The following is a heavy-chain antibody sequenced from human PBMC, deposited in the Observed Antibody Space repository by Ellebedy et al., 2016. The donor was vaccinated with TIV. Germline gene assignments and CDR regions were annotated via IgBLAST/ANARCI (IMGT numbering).Heavy chain of an antibody. CDR2: ISGSGSST. Sequence: GESLKISXAASGFTFNNHAMSWVRQAPGKGLDWVSAISGSGSSTYYAVSVKGRFTISRDNSKSTLYLQMDSLRAEDTAVYFCAKDRNGTYYGDYNYYGMDVWGQGTTVTVSS. CDR3: AKDRNGTYYGDYNYYGMDV. CDR1: GFTFNNHA. J-gene: IGHJ6*02. D-gene: IGHD1-26*01. V-gene: IGHV3-23*01.